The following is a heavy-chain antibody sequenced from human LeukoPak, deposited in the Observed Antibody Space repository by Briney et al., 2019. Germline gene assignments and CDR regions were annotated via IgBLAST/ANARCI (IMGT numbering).Heavy chain of an antibody. CDR2: VNPTSGGT. Sequence: WASVKVSCKASGYTFTGYYIHWVRQAPGQGLEWMGWVNPTSGGTIYAQNFQGRVTMTRDTSISTAYMELSRLRSDDTAVYYCARDMVWQHMNYYFDLWGRGTLVSVSS. CDR1: GYTFTGYY. CDR3: ARDMVWQHMNYYFDL. J-gene: IGHJ2*01. D-gene: IGHD1-7*01. V-gene: IGHV1-2*02.